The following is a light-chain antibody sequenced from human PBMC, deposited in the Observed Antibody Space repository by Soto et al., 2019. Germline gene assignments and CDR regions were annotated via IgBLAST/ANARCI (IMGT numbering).Light chain of an antibody. CDR1: SGDVGGYDY. CDR2: EVT. V-gene: IGLV2-8*01. Sequence: QSALTQPPSASGSPGQSVTISCAGTSGDVGGYDYVSWYQQHPGKAPKLMIYEVTKRPLGVPDRFSGSKSGNTASLTVSGLQAEDEADYYCCSYAGSNNFVVFGGGTKLTVL. CDR3: CSYAGSNNFVV. J-gene: IGLJ2*01.